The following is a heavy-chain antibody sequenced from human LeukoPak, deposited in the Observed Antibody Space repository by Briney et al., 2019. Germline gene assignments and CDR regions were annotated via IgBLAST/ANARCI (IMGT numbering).Heavy chain of an antibody. CDR3: ARELQQLARDNWFDP. V-gene: IGHV4-59*12. D-gene: IGHD6-13*01. CDR1: GGSISSYY. Sequence: PSETLSLTCTVSGGSISSYYWSWIRQPPGKGLEWIGYIYYSGTTYYNPSLKSRVTISVDTSKNQFSLKLSSVTAADTAVYYCARELQQLARDNWFDPWGQGTLVTVSS. CDR2: IYYSGTT. J-gene: IGHJ5*02.